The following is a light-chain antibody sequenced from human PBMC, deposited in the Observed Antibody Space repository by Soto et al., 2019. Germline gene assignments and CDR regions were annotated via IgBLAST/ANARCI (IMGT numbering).Light chain of an antibody. CDR1: QSISSL. V-gene: IGKV3-15*01. CDR3: QQYYDWPIT. CDR2: SAS. Sequence: EIVLTQSPATLSVSPGERATLSCRASQSISSLLAWYQQKPGQAPRLPIYSASTRATGIPARFSGSGSGADFTLTISSLQSEDFAVYYCQQYYDWPITFGQGTRLEIK. J-gene: IGKJ5*01.